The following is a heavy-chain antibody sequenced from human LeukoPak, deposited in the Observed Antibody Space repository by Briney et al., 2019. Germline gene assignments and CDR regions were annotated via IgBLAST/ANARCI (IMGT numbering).Heavy chain of an antibody. D-gene: IGHD6-13*01. J-gene: IGHJ5*02. CDR2: IYHSGST. V-gene: IGHV4-38-2*02. CDR3: ARAPIAAAGNRFWRGDWFDP. CDR1: GYSISSGYY. Sequence: SSETLSLTCTVSGYSISSGYYWGWIRQPPGKGLEWIGSIYHSGSTYYNPSLKSRVTISVDTSKNQFSLKLSSVTAADTAVYYCARAPIAAAGNRFWRGDWFDPWGQGTLVTVSS.